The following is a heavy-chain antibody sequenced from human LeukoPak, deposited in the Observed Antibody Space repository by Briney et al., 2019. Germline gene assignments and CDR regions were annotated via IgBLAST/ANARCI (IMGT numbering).Heavy chain of an antibody. J-gene: IGHJ4*02. D-gene: IGHD3-10*01. Sequence: GGSLRLSCAVSGLTVSSNYMSWVRRAPGKGLEWVSAIYSGGSTFYADSVKGRFTISRDNSKNTLYLQMNSLRAEDTAVYYCARDPYNSGSSYFDYWGQGTLVTVSS. CDR2: IYSGGST. V-gene: IGHV3-53*01. CDR3: ARDPYNSGSSYFDY. CDR1: GLTVSSNY.